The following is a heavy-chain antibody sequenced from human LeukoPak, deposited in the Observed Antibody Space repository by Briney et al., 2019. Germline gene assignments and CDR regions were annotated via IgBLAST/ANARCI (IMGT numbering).Heavy chain of an antibody. V-gene: IGHV3-21*01. CDR1: GFTFSSYS. CDR2: ISSSSSYI. D-gene: IGHD3-10*01. Sequence: GGSLRLSCAASGFTFSSYSMNWVRQAPGKGLEWVSSISSSSSYIYYADSVKGRFTISRDNAKNSLYLQMNSLRAEDTAVYYCARDAAVRGAYPPGYWGQGTLVTVSS. CDR3: ARDAAVRGAYPPGY. J-gene: IGHJ4*02.